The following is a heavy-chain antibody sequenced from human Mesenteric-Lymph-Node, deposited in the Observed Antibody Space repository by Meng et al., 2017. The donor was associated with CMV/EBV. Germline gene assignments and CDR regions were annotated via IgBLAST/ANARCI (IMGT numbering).Heavy chain of an antibody. J-gene: IGHJ4*02. V-gene: IGHV1-46*01. Sequence: QVQLVQSGAEVKKPGASVKVSCRASGHIFSNSYIHWVRQAPGQGLEWMGVINPINGGTAYAQKFQGRVTLTRDTSTSTGYMELSSLTSEDTAVYFCASGSDIREVIADYWGQGALVTVSS. CDR3: ASGSDIREVIADY. D-gene: IGHD3-10*01. CDR2: INPINGGT. CDR1: GHIFSNSY.